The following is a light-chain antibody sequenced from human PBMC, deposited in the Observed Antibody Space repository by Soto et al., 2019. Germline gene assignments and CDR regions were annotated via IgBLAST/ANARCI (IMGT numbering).Light chain of an antibody. CDR2: DAS. J-gene: IGKJ1*01. CDR3: QQYNTYSWT. Sequence: DIQMTQSPSTLSASVGDRVSITCRASQSISTWLAWYQQKPGKAPNLLIYDASSLEGGVPSRFSGSGSGTEFTLTISGLQPEDIATYYCQQYNTYSWTFGQGTKVEI. V-gene: IGKV1-5*01. CDR1: QSISTW.